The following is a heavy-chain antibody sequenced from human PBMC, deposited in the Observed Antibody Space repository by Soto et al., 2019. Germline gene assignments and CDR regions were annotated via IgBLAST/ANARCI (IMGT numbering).Heavy chain of an antibody. CDR1: GYTFTSYA. CDR3: GRDPVSSSWYVGYTVGWFDP. D-gene: IGHD6-13*01. CDR2: INAGNGNT. V-gene: IGHV1-3*01. J-gene: IGHJ5*02. Sequence: GASVKVSCKASGYTFTSYAMHWVRQAPGQRLEWMGWINAGNGNTKYSQNFQGRVTITRDTSASTAYMELSSLRSEDTAVYYCGRDPVSSSWYVGYTVGWFDPWGQGTLVTVSS.